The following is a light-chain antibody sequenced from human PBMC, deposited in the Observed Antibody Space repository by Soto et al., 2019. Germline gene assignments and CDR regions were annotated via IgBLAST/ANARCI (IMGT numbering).Light chain of an antibody. CDR3: MQGTNWLYT. J-gene: IGKJ2*01. CDR2: KVS. Sequence: DVVMTQSPLSLPVTLGQPASISCRSSQRLVDSDGNTYLNWFQQRPGQSPRRLIYKVSSRDSGVPDRFSGSGSGADFTLKISRVEAEDVGVYYCMQGTNWLYTLGQGTKLEI. CDR1: QRLVDSDGNTY. V-gene: IGKV2-30*01.